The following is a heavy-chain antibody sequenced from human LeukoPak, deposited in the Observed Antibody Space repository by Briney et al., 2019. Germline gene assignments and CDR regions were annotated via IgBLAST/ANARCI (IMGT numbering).Heavy chain of an antibody. D-gene: IGHD3-22*01. Sequence: GSLRLSCAASGFTFDDYAMHWVRQAPGKGLEWVSLISWDGGSTYYADSVKGRFTISRDNSKNSLYLQMNSLRAEDTALYYCAKVGDTYYDSSGYSFGPLGDWGQGTLVTVSS. CDR1: GFTFDDYA. CDR3: AKVGDTYYDSSGYSFGPLGD. V-gene: IGHV3-43D*03. CDR2: ISWDGGST. J-gene: IGHJ4*02.